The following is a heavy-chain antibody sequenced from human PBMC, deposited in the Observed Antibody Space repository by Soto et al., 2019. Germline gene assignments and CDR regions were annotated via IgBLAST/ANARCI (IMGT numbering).Heavy chain of an antibody. V-gene: IGHV3-21*01. J-gene: IGHJ4*02. CDR1: GFTFSSYT. CDR3: ARVRYSGYDFTGDLGY. Sequence: DVQLVESGGGLVKPGGSLRLSCAASGFTFSSYTMNWVRQVPGKGLEWVSSISRTSSHIYYADSVKGRFTISRDNAKNSLSLQMSSLRAEDTAVYYCARVRYSGYDFTGDLGYWGQGTLVTVSS. CDR2: ISRTSSHI. D-gene: IGHD5-12*01.